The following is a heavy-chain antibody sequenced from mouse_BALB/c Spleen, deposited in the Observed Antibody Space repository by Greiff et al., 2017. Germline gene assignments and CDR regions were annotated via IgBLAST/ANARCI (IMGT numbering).Heavy chain of an antibody. D-gene: IGHD2-1*01. CDR3: ARPNLLYYFDY. J-gene: IGHJ2*01. Sequence: EVMLVESGGDLVKPGGSLKLSCAASGFTFSSYGMSWVRQTPDKRLEWVATISSGGSYTYYPDSVKGRFTISRDNAKNTLYLQMSSLKSEDTAMYYCARPNLLYYFDYWGQGTTLTVSS. V-gene: IGHV5-6*01. CDR1: GFTFSSYG. CDR2: ISSGGSYT.